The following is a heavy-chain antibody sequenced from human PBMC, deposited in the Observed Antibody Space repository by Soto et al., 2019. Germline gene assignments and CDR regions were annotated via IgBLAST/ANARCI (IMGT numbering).Heavy chain of an antibody. J-gene: IGHJ3*02. Sequence: PSETLYLTCTVYGRSISSGGYYWSWIRQHPGKGLEWIGYIYYSGSTYYNPSLKSRVTILVDASNNEFSLMLRSVSAADSAVYYCVRGRDIVVGPPGTFDIWGQVTIVTVSS. CDR2: IYYSGST. CDR3: VRGRDIVVGPPGTFDI. D-gene: IGHD2-2*01. V-gene: IGHV4-31*03. CDR1: GRSISSGGYY.